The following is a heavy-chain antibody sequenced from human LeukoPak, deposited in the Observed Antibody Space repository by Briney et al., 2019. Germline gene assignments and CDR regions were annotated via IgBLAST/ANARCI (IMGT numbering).Heavy chain of an antibody. J-gene: IGHJ5*02. Sequence: SETLSLTCAVSGGSISSSNWWSWVRQPPGKGLEWIGEINHSGSTNYNPSLKSRVTISLDTSKNQFSLKLSSVTAADTALYYCARDRGKIGYYRRGTWFDPWGQGTLVTVSS. CDR3: ARDRGKIGYYRRGTWFDP. D-gene: IGHD3-10*01. V-gene: IGHV4-4*02. CDR1: GGSISSSNW. CDR2: INHSGST.